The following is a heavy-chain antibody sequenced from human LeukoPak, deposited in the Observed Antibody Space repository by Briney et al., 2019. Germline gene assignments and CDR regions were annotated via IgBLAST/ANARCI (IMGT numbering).Heavy chain of an antibody. CDR3: ARGSGSYYD. D-gene: IGHD1-26*01. V-gene: IGHV4-61*02. CDR1: GGSISSGSYY. Sequence: PSEILSLTCTVSGGSISSGSYYWSWIRQPAGKGLEWIGRIYTSGSTNYNPSLKSRVTISVDTSKNQFSLKLSSVTAADTAVYYCARGSGSYYDWGQGTLVTVSS. CDR2: IYTSGST. J-gene: IGHJ4*02.